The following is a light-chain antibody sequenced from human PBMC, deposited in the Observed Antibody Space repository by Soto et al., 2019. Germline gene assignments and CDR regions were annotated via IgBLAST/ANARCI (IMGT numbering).Light chain of an antibody. CDR1: SSVVGRYNH. Sequence: QSVLTQPPSASGSPGQSVTISCTGSSSVVGRYNHVSWYQQHPGKAPKLIIFDVDKRPSGVPDRFSGSKSVNTASLTVSGLQAEDEADYYCSAYAGSIFVFGTGTKLTVL. V-gene: IGLV2-8*01. CDR3: SAYAGSIFV. J-gene: IGLJ1*01. CDR2: DVD.